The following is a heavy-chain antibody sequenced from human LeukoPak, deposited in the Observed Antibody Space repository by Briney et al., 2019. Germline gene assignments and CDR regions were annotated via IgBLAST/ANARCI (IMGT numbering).Heavy chain of an antibody. CDR1: GGSFSGYY. D-gene: IGHD1-26*01. Sequence: SETLSLTCAVYGGSFSGYYWSWIRQPPGKGLEWIGEINHSGSTNYNPSLKSRVTISVDTSKNQFSLKLSSVTAADTAVYYCARDKYSGSHTYYYYGMDVWGQGTTVTVSS. CDR2: INHSGST. J-gene: IGHJ6*02. CDR3: ARDKYSGSHTYYYYGMDV. V-gene: IGHV4-34*01.